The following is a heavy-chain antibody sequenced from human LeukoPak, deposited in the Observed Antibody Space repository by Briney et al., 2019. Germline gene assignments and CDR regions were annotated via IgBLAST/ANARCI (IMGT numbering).Heavy chain of an antibody. CDR3: ARAGLGASADI. J-gene: IGHJ4*02. D-gene: IGHD6-13*01. CDR2: IWYDGSNK. V-gene: IGHV3-33*08. Sequence: GGSLRLSCAASGFTFSSYGMHWVRQAPGKGLEWVALIWYDGSNKYYADSVEGRFTISRDNSRNTVHLQMNSLRAEDTAVYYCARAGLGASADIWGPGTLVTVSS. CDR1: GFTFSSYG.